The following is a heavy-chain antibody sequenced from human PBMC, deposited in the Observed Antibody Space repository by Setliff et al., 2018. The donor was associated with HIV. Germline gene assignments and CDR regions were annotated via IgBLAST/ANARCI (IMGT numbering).Heavy chain of an antibody. V-gene: IGHV3-66*01. Sequence: GGSLRLSCAVSGIRVSLNYMGWVRQAPGKGLEWVSVIHSGGSTYYADSVKGRFTISRDNAKNSLYLQMNSLRAEDTAVYYCARAPFPRLQGTVSDIWGPGTMVTVSS. J-gene: IGHJ3*02. D-gene: IGHD4-4*01. CDR2: IHSGGST. CDR1: GIRVSLNY. CDR3: ARAPFPRLQGTVSDI.